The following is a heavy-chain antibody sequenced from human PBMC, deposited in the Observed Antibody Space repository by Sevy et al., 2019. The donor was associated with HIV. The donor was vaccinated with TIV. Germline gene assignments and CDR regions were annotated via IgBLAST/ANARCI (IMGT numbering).Heavy chain of an antibody. J-gene: IGHJ1*01. CDR2: ISYSGST. Sequence: SETLSLTCAVSGGSICSGDYYWSWIRQPPGKGLEWIGYISYSGSTYYNPSLKSRVTISVDTSKNQFSLKLSSVTAADTAVYYCASTGRGAMYYYEEDDEYYQHWGQGTLVTVSS. V-gene: IGHV4-30-4*01. CDR3: ASTGRGAMYYYEEDDEYYQH. D-gene: IGHD3-22*01. CDR1: GGSICSGDYY.